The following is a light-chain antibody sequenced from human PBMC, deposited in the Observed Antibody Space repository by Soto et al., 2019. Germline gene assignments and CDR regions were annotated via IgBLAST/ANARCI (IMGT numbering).Light chain of an antibody. CDR1: QGSRND. Sequence: AIQMPTSPSSLSASVVDSVTITCRASQGSRNDVGWYQQTTGKAPKLLIYAVSSLQSGVPSRFSGSGSGTDFILTISSLQPEDGATYYCLQDYSFPLTVGGGTKVDI. CDR3: LQDYSFPLT. J-gene: IGKJ4*02. V-gene: IGKV1-6*01. CDR2: AVS.